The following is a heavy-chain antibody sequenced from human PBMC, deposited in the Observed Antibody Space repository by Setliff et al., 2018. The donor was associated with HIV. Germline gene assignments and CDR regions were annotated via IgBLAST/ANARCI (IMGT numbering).Heavy chain of an antibody. CDR3: ARGQDGNSVLFDY. CDR1: GASIWNYY. D-gene: IGHD1-26*01. CDR2: IHFTGSS. J-gene: IGHJ4*02. Sequence: SETLSLTCTVSGASIWNYYWSWIRQAPGKGLEWIGFIHFTGSSNYNPSLKSRVTISKVTSKHQFSLNLNSVTAADTAMYFCARGQDGNSVLFDYWGQGMLVTVSS. V-gene: IGHV4-59*01.